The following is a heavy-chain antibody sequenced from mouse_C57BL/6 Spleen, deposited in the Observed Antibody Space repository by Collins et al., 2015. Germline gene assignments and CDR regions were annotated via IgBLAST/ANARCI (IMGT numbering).Heavy chain of an antibody. Sequence: EVQLQQSGPVLVKPGASVKMSCKASGYTFTDYYMNWVKQSHGKSLEWIGVINPYNGGTSYNQKFKGKATLTVDKSSSTAYMELNSLTSEDSAVYYCARRGIYYGPRNYAMDYWGQGTSVTVSS. CDR2: INPYNGGT. CDR3: ARRGIYYGPRNYAMDY. D-gene: IGHD2-1*01. CDR1: GYTFTDYY. V-gene: IGHV1-19*01. J-gene: IGHJ4*01.